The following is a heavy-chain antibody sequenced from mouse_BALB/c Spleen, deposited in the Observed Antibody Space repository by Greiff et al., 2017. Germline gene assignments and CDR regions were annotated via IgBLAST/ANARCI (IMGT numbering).Heavy chain of an antibody. D-gene: IGHD2-1*01. CDR3: ARGRDGNSFAY. V-gene: IGHV5-6-5*01. CDR1: GFTFSSYA. CDR2: ISSGGST. Sequence: EVMLVESGGGLVKPGGSLKLSCAASGFTFSSYAMSWVRQTPEKRLEWVASISSGGSTYYPDSVKGRFTISRDNARNILYLQMSSLRSEDTAMYYCARGRDGNSFAYWGQGTLVTVSA. J-gene: IGHJ3*01.